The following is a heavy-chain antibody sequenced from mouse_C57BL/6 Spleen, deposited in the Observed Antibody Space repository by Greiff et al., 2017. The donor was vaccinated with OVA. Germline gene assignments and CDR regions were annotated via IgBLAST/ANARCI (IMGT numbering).Heavy chain of an antibody. J-gene: IGHJ2*01. CDR2: IDPSDSYT. CDR3: ARYDGTYFDY. V-gene: IGHV1-69*01. D-gene: IGHD2-3*01. CDR1: GYTFTSYW. Sequence: VQLQQPGAELVMPGASVKLSCKASGYTFTSYWMHWVQQRPGKGLEWIGEIDPSDSYTYYNQKFKGKSTLTVDKSSSTAYMQLSSLTSEDSAVYYCARYDGTYFDYWGQGTTLTVSS.